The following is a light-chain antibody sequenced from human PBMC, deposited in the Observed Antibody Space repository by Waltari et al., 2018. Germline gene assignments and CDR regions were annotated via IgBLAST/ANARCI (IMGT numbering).Light chain of an antibody. J-gene: IGKJ1*01. CDR2: AAS. Sequence: EIVLTQSPGTLSLSPGERATLSCRASQSISRFLAWYQQKPGQAPRLLIYAASNRATGIPDRFSGSGSGTDFSLTISRLEPEDFAVYFCQNHERLPAVFGQGTKVEI. CDR3: QNHERLPAV. V-gene: IGKV3-20*01. CDR1: QSISRF.